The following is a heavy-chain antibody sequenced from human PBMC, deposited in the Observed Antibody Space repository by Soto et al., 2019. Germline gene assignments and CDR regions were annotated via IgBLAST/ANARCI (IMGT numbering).Heavy chain of an antibody. J-gene: IGHJ5*02. D-gene: IGHD5-18*01. V-gene: IGHV4-61*03. CDR2: IYYTGST. Sequence: ETLSLTCTVSGASISGGTYYWTWIRQAPGKGLEWVGHIYYTGSTNYNPALNDRVTISVDTSKNHFSLQLTSVAAADTAVYYCARGAGFSYASTWFDIWGQGTLVTSPQ. CDR1: GASISGGTYY. CDR3: ARGAGFSYASTWFDI.